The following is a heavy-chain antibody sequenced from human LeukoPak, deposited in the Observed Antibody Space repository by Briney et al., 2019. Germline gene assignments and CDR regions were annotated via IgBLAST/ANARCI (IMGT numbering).Heavy chain of an antibody. V-gene: IGHV1-69*04. D-gene: IGHD1-14*01. CDR2: IIPILGIA. J-gene: IGHJ2*01. CDR1: GGTFSSYA. CDR3: ARVRTDLSFDL. Sequence: GSSVKVPCKASGGTFSSYAISWVRQAPGQGLEWMGRIIPILGIANYAQKFQGRVTITADKSTSTAYMELSSLRSEDTAVYYCARVRTDLSFDLWGRGTLVTVSS.